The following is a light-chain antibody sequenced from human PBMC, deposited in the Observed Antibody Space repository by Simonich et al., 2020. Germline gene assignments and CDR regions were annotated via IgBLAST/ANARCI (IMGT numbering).Light chain of an antibody. CDR2: WAS. CDR3: QQYYSTPPT. J-gene: IGKJ1*01. Sequence: DIVMTQSPDSLAVSLGERATINCKSSQSVLYSSNNKNYFAWYQQKPGPPPKLLIYWASTREAGVPDRFSGSGSGTDFTLTISSLQAEDVAVYYCQQYYSTPPTFGQGTKVEIK. V-gene: IGKV4-1*01. CDR1: QSVLYSSNNKNY.